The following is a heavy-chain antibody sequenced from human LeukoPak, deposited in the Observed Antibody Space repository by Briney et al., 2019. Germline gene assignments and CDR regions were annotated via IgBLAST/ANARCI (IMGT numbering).Heavy chain of an antibody. CDR1: GGSISSGDYY. CDR2: IYYSGIT. J-gene: IGHJ4*02. CDR3: ARDGDCSSDSCYFDY. Sequence: SETLSLTCTVSGGSISSGDYYWSWIRQHPGKGLEWIVYIYYSGITYYNPSLKSRVTISVDTSKNQFSLNLSSVTAADTAVYYCARDGDCSSDSCYFDYWGQGILVTVSS. D-gene: IGHD2-2*01. V-gene: IGHV4-31*03.